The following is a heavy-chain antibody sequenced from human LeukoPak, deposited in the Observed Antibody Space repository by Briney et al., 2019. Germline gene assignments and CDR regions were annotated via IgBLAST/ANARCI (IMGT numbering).Heavy chain of an antibody. D-gene: IGHD6-6*01. J-gene: IGHJ5*02. CDR1: GGSIRSGNYY. V-gene: IGHV4-61*02. CDR3: ARVGKQLVRGWFDP. CDR2: IFASGST. Sequence: PSETLSLTCTVSGGSIRSGNYYWSWIRQPAGKGLEWIGRIFASGSTNYNPSLKSRVTISIDTSKNQFSLNLNSVTAADTAVYYCARVGKQLVRGWFDPWGQGTLVTVSS.